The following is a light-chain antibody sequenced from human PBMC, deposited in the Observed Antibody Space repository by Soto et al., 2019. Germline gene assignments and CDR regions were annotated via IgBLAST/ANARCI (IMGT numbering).Light chain of an antibody. V-gene: IGLV2-11*01. J-gene: IGLJ1*01. CDR3: CSSSRSYILDV. CDR2: DVS. CDR1: SSDVGDYNY. Sequence: QSALTQPRSVSGSPGQSVTISCTGTSSDVGDYNYVSWYQQHPGKAPKLMIYDVSKRPSGVPDRFSGSKSGNTASLTISGLQAEEEEDYYCCSSSRSYILDVFGTGTKLTVL.